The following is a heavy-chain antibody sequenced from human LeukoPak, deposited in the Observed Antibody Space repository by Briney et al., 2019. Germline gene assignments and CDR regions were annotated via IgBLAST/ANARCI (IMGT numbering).Heavy chain of an antibody. D-gene: IGHD6-13*01. CDR1: GGTFSSYA. Sequence: ASVTVSCKASGGTFSSYAISWVRQAPGQGLEWMGGIIPIFGTANYAQKFQGRVTITADKSTSTAYMELSSLRSEDTAVYYCARAFRGSSSWTDYWGQGTLVTVSS. V-gene: IGHV1-69*06. CDR3: ARAFRGSSSWTDY. CDR2: IIPIFGTA. J-gene: IGHJ4*02.